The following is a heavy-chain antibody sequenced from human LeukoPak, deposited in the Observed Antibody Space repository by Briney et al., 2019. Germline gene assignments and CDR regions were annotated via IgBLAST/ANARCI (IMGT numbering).Heavy chain of an antibody. V-gene: IGHV3-11*01. D-gene: IGHD3-22*01. CDR3: ARGNYYYDSSGEYYFDY. J-gene: IGHJ4*02. CDR1: GFXFXDYY. CDR2: IXXXGSTI. Sequence: PGGSLRLSCAASGFXFXDYYMSWIRQAPXXXXXXXXXIXXXGSTIYYADSVKGRFTISRDNAKNSLYLQMNSLRAEDTAVYYCARGNYYYDSSGEYYFDYWGQGTLVTVSS.